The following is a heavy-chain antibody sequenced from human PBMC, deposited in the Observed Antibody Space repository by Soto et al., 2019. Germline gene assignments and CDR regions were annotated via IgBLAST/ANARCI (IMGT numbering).Heavy chain of an antibody. D-gene: IGHD5-12*01. V-gene: IGHV3-64D*06. Sequence: GSLRLSCSASGFTFSSYAMHWVRQAPGKGLEYVSGVRGDGEPPFYEDSVKGRFTISRDNSKNTLYLQMSSLSADDTAVYYCVKSRGGNNFDFFDWGQGALVTVSS. J-gene: IGHJ4*02. CDR2: VRGDGEPP. CDR3: VKSRGGNNFDFFD. CDR1: GFTFSSYA.